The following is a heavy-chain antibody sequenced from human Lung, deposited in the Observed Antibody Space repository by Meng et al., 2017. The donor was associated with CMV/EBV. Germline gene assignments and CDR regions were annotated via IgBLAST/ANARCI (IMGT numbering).Heavy chain of an antibody. Sequence: LSCAVSGFTFNNYAMTWVRPTPGKGLEWVSTIGGSGGSTYYADSVKGHFTISRDNSKSTLYLQMNSLRAEDTAMYYCAKGGIRFLESWGQGALVTVSS. D-gene: IGHD3-3*01. V-gene: IGHV3-23*01. CDR1: GFTFNNYA. CDR3: AKGGIRFLES. J-gene: IGHJ4*02. CDR2: IGGSGGST.